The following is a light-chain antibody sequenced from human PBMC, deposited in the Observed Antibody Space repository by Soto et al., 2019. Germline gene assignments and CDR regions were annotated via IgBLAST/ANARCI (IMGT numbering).Light chain of an antibody. J-gene: IGKJ1*01. V-gene: IGKV1-5*01. CDR1: QSVSDS. CDR2: DVS. CDR3: QQYDYYRT. Sequence: DIQMAQSPSTLSASVGDTVTITCRASQSVSDSLAWYQVKPGEAPKLLIFDVSNLETGVPSRFSGSGSGTEFSLTIRGLQTDDFATYYCQQYDYYRTFGKGTKVDI.